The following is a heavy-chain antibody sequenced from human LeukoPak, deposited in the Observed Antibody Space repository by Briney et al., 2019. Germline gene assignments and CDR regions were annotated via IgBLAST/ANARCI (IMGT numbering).Heavy chain of an antibody. CDR1: GGSISSSSYY. D-gene: IGHD2-15*01. CDR3: ARTRSVAAAFYFDY. Sequence: SESLSLTCTVSGGSISSSSYYWGWIRQPPGKGLEWIGSIYYSGSAYYTPSLKSRVTISVDTSKNQFSLKLSSVTAADTAVYYCARTRSVAAAFYFDYWGQGTLVTVSS. V-gene: IGHV4-39*01. J-gene: IGHJ4*02. CDR2: IYYSGSA.